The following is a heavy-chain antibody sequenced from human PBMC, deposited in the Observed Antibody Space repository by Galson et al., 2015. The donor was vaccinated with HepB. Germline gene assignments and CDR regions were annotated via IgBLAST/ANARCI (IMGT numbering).Heavy chain of an antibody. CDR3: ARDYIAAADHYGMDV. CDR1: GFTFSSYW. D-gene: IGHD6-13*01. Sequence: SLRLSCAASGFTFSSYWMHWVRQAPGKGLVWVSRINSDGSSTSYADSVKGRFTISRDNAKNTLYLQMNSLRAEDTAVYYGARDYIAAADHYGMDVWGQGTTVTVSS. CDR2: INSDGSST. J-gene: IGHJ6*02. V-gene: IGHV3-74*01.